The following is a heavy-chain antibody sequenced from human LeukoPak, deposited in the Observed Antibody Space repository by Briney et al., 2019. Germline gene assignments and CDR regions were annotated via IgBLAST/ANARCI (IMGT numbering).Heavy chain of an antibody. V-gene: IGHV3-30-3*01. D-gene: IGHD6-13*01. J-gene: IGHJ3*02. CDR3: ARARYSSSWSLHAFDI. CDR1: GFTFRTYA. Sequence: GGSPRLSCAASGFTFRTYAMNWVRQAPGKGLEWVAVISYDGNKKDYADSVKGRFIISRDNSKSTLYLQMNSLRAEDTAVYYCARARYSSSWSLHAFDIWGQGTMVTVSS. CDR2: ISYDGNKK.